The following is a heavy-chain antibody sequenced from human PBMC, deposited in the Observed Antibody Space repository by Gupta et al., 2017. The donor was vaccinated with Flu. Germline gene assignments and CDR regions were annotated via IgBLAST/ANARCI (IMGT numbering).Heavy chain of an antibody. CDR2: IYYSGST. D-gene: IGHD2-15*01. CDR1: GGSISSSFSYY. Sequence: QLQLQESGPGLVKPSETLSLTCSVSGGSISSSFSYYWGWIRQPPGKGLEWIGNIYYSGSTYYNSSLKSRVTISVDMSKNQFSLKLSSVTAADTAVYFCARAVVVDTAFDYWGQGALVTVSS. V-gene: IGHV4-39*01. CDR3: ARAVVVDTAFDY. J-gene: IGHJ4*02.